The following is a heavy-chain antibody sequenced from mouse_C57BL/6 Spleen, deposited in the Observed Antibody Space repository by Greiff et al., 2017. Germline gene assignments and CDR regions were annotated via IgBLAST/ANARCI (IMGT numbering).Heavy chain of an antibody. D-gene: IGHD2-3*01. V-gene: IGHV1-69*01. Sequence: VQLQQSGAELVRPGASVKLSCKASGYTFTSYWMHWVKQRPGQGLEWIGEIDPSDSYTNYNQKFKGKSTLTVDKSSSTAYMQLSSLTSEDSAVYYCAVYDGYYVGYYFDYWGQGTTLTVSS. CDR2: IDPSDSYT. CDR3: AVYDGYYVGYYFDY. J-gene: IGHJ2*01. CDR1: GYTFTSYW.